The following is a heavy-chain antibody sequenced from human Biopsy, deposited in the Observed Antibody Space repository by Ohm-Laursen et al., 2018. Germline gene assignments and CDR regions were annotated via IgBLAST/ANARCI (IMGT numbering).Heavy chain of an antibody. Sequence: TLSLTWFVFGCTFSDYRWTWILQPLGKGLEWFGQINQSECTNYNPSLKRRVTISADSSKYEFSLRLTSVTSADTAVYFCGNEVYGRDYWGLGARVTVSS. D-gene: IGHD4-17*01. CDR1: GCTFSDYR. CDR3: GNEVYGRDY. V-gene: IGHV4-34*08. J-gene: IGHJ4*02. CDR2: INQSECT.